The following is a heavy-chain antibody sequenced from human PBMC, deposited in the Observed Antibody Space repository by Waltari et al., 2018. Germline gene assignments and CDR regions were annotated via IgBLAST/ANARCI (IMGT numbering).Heavy chain of an antibody. J-gene: IGHJ4*02. CDR1: GGSISSSSYY. CDR3: ARGRWGSSWPRPFDY. D-gene: IGHD6-13*01. V-gene: IGHV4-39*07. CDR2: IYYSGST. Sequence: QLQLQESGPGLVKPSETLSLTCTVSGGSISSSSYYWGWIRQPPGKGLEWIGSIYYSGSTYYNPSLKSRVTISVDTSKNQFSLKLSSVTAADTAVYYCARGRWGSSWPRPFDYWGQGTLVTVSS.